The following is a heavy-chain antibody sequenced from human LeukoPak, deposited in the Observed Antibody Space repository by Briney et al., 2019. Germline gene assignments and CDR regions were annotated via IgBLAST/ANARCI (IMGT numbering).Heavy chain of an antibody. Sequence: SETLSLTCTVSGGSISSYSWSWVRQPPGKGLEWIGYIYHSGSAYYNPSLKSRVTISVDRSKNQFSLKLTSVTAADTAVYYRARGLVTTRRFDYWGQGTLVTVSS. CDR2: IYHSGSA. J-gene: IGHJ4*02. D-gene: IGHD1-14*01. V-gene: IGHV4-59*12. CDR1: GGSISSYS. CDR3: ARGLVTTRRFDY.